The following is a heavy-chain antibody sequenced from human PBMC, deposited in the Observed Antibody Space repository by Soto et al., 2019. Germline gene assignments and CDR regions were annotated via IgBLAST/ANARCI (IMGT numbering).Heavy chain of an antibody. V-gene: IGHV3-30-3*01. CDR3: ARDDEDGSYCDLGY. Sequence: QVQLVESGGGVVQPGRSLRLSCAASGFTFSNYIMHWVRQAPGKGLVWVAMILHDGNNKYYADSVKGRFTISRDNSKNTLYLQMNSLRTEDTAIYYCARDDEDGSYCDLGYWGQGTLVTVSS. D-gene: IGHD3-10*01. CDR1: GFTFSNYI. J-gene: IGHJ4*02. CDR2: ILHDGNNK.